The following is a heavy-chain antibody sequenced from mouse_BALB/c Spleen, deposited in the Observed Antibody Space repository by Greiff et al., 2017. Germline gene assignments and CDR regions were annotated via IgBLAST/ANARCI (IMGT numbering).Heavy chain of an antibody. CDR3: ARHEERGGAMDY. Sequence: VQLQESGAGLVKPGASVKLSCKASGYTFTEYIIHWVKQRSGQGLEWIGWFYPGSGSIKYNEKFKDKATLTADKSSSTVYMELSRLTSEDSAVYFCARHEERGGAMDYWGQGTSVTVSS. V-gene: IGHV1-62-2*01. CDR2: FYPGSGSI. J-gene: IGHJ4*01. CDR1: GYTFTEYI.